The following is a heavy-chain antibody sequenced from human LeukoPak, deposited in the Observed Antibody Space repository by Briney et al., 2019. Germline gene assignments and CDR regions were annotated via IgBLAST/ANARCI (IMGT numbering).Heavy chain of an antibody. J-gene: IGHJ4*02. D-gene: IGHD6-19*01. CDR1: GGSISSGSYY. CDR2: IYTSGST. CDR3: ARHGRYFRYFDY. V-gene: IGHV4-61*02. Sequence: SQTLSLTCTVSGGSISSGSYYWSWIRQPAGKGLEWIGRIYTSGSTNYNPSLKSRVTISVNTSKNQFSLKLSSVTAADTAVYYCARHGRYFRYFDYWGQGTLSPSPQ.